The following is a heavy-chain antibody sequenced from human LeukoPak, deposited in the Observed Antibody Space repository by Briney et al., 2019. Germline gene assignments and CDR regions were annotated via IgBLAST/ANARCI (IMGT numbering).Heavy chain of an antibody. Sequence: GGSLRLSCAASGFTLTTYAMSWVRQAPGKGPEWVSSISGTGFTKHYADSVKGRFTISRDESKNTMYLQINSLSTEDTAVYYCAKDVYNWIPFDDWGQGTLVTVSS. V-gene: IGHV3-23*01. D-gene: IGHD1-20*01. CDR1: GFTLTTYA. CDR3: AKDVYNWIPFDD. CDR2: ISGTGFTK. J-gene: IGHJ4*02.